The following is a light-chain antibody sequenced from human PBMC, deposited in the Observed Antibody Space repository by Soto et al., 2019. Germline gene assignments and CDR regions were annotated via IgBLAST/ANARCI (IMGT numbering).Light chain of an antibody. V-gene: IGLV2-14*01. CDR3: TSCITANTRCV. J-gene: IGLJ1*01. CDR2: EVN. CDR1: SSDIGRYNY. Sequence: QSALPQPASVSGSPGQSITISCTGTSSDIGRYNYVSWFQQHPGKVPKLVIFEVNYRPSGVSDRFSGSKSGNTASLTITGLQAEDEADYYCTSCITANTRCVFGSGTKVTVL.